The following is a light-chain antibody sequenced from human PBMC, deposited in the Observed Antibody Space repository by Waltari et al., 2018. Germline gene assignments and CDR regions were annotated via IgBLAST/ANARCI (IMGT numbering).Light chain of an antibody. CDR3: MQATHWPYT. CDR2: KAS. J-gene: IGKJ2*01. V-gene: IGKV2-30*02. CDR1: QSLVHSDGNTY. Sequence: DVEMTQSPLSLPVTLGQPASISCRSSQSLVHSDGNTYLNWFQQRPGQSPRRLIYKASNRESGGPDRFSGSVSGTDVIVKSSRVEAEDVGVYYCMQATHWPYTFGQGTKLEIK.